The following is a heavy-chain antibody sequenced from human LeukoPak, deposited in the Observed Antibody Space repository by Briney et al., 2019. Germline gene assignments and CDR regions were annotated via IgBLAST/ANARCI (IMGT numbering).Heavy chain of an antibody. CDR1: GHTSDDYT. V-gene: IGHV3-49*04. Sequence: GGSLRLSCTASGHTSDDYTVTWVRQAPGKGLEWVGFITRKSYGGTTEYAASVKGRFTISRGDSKSIAYLEMSSLKTEDTGVYYCSHSGKYDFWSGTFWGQGTLVIVSS. D-gene: IGHD3-3*01. J-gene: IGHJ4*02. CDR2: ITRKSYGGTT. CDR3: SHSGKYDFWSGTF.